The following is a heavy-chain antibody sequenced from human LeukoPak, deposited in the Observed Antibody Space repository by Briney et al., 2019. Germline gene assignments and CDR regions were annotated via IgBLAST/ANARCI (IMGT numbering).Heavy chain of an antibody. CDR1: GFTVSSNY. Sequence: GSLRLSCAASGFTVSSNYMSWVRQAPGKGLEWVSVIYSGGSTYYADSVKGRFTISRDNSKNTLYLQMNSLRAEDTAVYYCARYYYGSGYDYWGQGTLVTVSS. D-gene: IGHD3-10*01. V-gene: IGHV3-66*01. J-gene: IGHJ4*02. CDR2: IYSGGST. CDR3: ARYYYGSGYDY.